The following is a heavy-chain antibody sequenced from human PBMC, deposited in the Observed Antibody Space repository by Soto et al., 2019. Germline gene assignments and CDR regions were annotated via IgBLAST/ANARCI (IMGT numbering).Heavy chain of an antibody. V-gene: IGHV3-30-3*01. CDR3: AREGIGVRGVLNCFDP. Sequence: QVQLVESGGGVVQPGRSLRLSCAASGFTFSSYAMHWVRQAPGKGLEWVAVISYDGSNKYYADSVKGRFTISRDNSKNTLYLQMNSLRAEDTAVYYCAREGIGVRGVLNCFDPWGQGTLVTVSS. J-gene: IGHJ5*02. CDR2: ISYDGSNK. CDR1: GFTFSSYA. D-gene: IGHD3-10*01.